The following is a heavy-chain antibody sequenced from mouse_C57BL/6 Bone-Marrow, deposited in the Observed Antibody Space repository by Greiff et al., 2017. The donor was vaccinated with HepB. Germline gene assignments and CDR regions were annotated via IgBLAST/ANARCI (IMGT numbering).Heavy chain of an antibody. CDR2: ISSGSSTI. D-gene: IGHD4-1*01. CDR1: GFTFSDYG. V-gene: IGHV5-17*01. J-gene: IGHJ2*01. Sequence: EVKLQESGGGLVKPGGSLKLSCAASGFTFSDYGMHWVRQAPEKGLEWVAYISSGSSTIYYADTVKGRFTISKDNAKNTLFLQMTSLRSEDTAMYYCARGTGRGYFDYWGQGTTLTVSS. CDR3: ARGTGRGYFDY.